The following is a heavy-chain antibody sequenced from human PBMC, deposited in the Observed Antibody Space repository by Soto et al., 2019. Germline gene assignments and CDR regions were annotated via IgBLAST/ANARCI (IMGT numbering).Heavy chain of an antibody. CDR1: GFTFSNFA. Sequence: EVQLVESGGGLVKPGGSLRLSCAASGFTFSNFAMNWVRQAPGKGLEWVSSISGSGDSTLYADSVKGRFTVVRDNAKNGLFLQMNSTRAEDKPVDHCARGEYNSVGWLRFGYGGQEIRVTVSS. CDR3: ARGEYNSVGWLRFGY. J-gene: IGHJ4*01. V-gene: IGHV3-21*01. D-gene: IGHD5-18*01. CDR2: ISGSGDST.